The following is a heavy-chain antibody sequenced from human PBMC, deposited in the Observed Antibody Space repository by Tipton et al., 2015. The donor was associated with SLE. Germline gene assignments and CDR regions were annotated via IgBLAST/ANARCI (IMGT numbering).Heavy chain of an antibody. CDR1: GGSFSGYY. CDR3: AREGDAFDI. Sequence: TLSLTCAVYGGSFSGYYWSWIRQPPGKGLEWIGEINHSGSTNYNPSLKSRVTISVDTSKNQFSLKLSSVTAADTAVYYCAREGDAFDIWGQGTRVTVSS. V-gene: IGHV4-34*01. J-gene: IGHJ3*02. CDR2: INHSGST.